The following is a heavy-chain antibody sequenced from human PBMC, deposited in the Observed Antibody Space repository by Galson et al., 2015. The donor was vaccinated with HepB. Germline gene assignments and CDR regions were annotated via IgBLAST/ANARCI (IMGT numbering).Heavy chain of an antibody. CDR2: INPNTDDT. CDR1: GYTFSDYY. V-gene: IGHV1-2*02. D-gene: IGHD2-21*02. Sequence: SVKVSCKASGYTFSDYYIHWVRQAPGQGLEWMGWINPNTDDTHFAQKFQGRVTMTRDTSISTAYMELRRLRSDDTAVYYCAKDRRIRTGDLDLWGPGTLVTVSS. J-gene: IGHJ2*01. CDR3: AKDRRIRTGDLDL.